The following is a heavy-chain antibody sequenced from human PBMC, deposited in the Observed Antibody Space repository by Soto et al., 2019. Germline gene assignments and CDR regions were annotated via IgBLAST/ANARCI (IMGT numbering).Heavy chain of an antibody. V-gene: IGHV1-69*02. CDR3: ARGTGMATTSGWFDP. Sequence: SVKVSCKASGGTFSSYTISWVRQAPGQGLEWMGRIIPILGIANYAQKFQGRVTITADKSTSTAYMELSSLRSEDTAVYYCARGTGMATTSGWFDPWGQGTLVTVSS. CDR2: IIPILGIA. D-gene: IGHD3-9*01. J-gene: IGHJ5*02. CDR1: GGTFSSYT.